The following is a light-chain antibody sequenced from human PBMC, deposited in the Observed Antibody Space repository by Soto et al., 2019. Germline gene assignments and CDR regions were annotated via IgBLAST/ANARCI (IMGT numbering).Light chain of an antibody. J-gene: IGKJ5*01. Sequence: EIVLTQSPATLSVSPGERATLSCRASQSVSGDLAWYHHKPGQAPRLLIYAASTRALDTPARFAGSGSGTEFPLTISSLQSEDFAVYFCQQYNNWPITFGQGTRLEIK. V-gene: IGKV3-15*01. CDR2: AAS. CDR1: QSVSGD. CDR3: QQYNNWPIT.